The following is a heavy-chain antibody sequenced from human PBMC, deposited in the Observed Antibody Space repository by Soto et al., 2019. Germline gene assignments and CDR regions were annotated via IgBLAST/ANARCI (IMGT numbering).Heavy chain of an antibody. CDR1: GYTFTNFG. CDR3: AAGYTQIDY. CDR2: ISAYSGNT. V-gene: IGHV1-18*01. D-gene: IGHD1-1*01. J-gene: IGHJ4*02. Sequence: QVQRVQSGAEVKKPGASVKVSCKASGYTFTNFGISWLRQAPGQGLERIGWISAYSGNTNHAQNFQGRVTRTTDTSTSTSYMEVRSVKSDGRVVYNCAAGYTQIDYWCQGTLVTVSS.